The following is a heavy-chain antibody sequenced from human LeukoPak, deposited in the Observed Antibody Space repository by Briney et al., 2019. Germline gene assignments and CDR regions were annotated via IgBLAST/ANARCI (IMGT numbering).Heavy chain of an antibody. Sequence: ESLTLSCAASGFTFSSNWMSWVRQAPRQGLEWVSNIKQDGSEKYYVDSVKGRLTISRDNAKNSLYLQMNSLRAEDTAVYYCATSRTKAAAAQGTFDYWGQRTLVTVSS. CDR3: ATSRTKAAAAQGTFDY. J-gene: IGHJ4*02. D-gene: IGHD6-13*01. V-gene: IGHV3-7*01. CDR2: IKQDGSEK. CDR1: GFTFSSNW.